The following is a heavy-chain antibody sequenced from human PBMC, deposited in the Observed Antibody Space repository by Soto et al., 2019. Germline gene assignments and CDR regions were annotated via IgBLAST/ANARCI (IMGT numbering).Heavy chain of an antibody. J-gene: IGHJ5*02. CDR2: IDSDGSST. Sequence: EVQLVESGGGIVQPGGSLRLSCAASGFTFSDYWMNWVRQAPWKWLVWVSRIDSDGSSTSYADSVKGRFTISRDNAKNTLYLQMNSLRAEDTAVYYCAKSIWFDPWGQGTRVPVSS. CDR1: GFTFSDYW. V-gene: IGHV3-74*01. CDR3: AKSIWFDP.